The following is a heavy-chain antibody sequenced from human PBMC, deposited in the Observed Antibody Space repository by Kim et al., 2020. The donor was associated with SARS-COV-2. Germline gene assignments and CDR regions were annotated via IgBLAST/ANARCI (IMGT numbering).Heavy chain of an antibody. CDR1: GGSISSGGYY. D-gene: IGHD3-22*01. J-gene: IGHJ4*02. V-gene: IGHV4-31*03. Sequence: SETLSLTCTVSGGSISSGGYYWSWIRQHPGKGLEWIGYIYYSGSTYYNPSLKSRVTMSVDTSKNQFSLKLSSVTAADTAVYYCARGGGDSSGYYGYYFDYWGQGALVTVSS. CDR3: ARGGGDSSGYYGYYFDY. CDR2: IYYSGST.